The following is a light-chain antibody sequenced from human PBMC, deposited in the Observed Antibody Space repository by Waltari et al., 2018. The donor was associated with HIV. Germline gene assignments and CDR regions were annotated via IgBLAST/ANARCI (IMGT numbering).Light chain of an antibody. CDR2: EVN. Sequence: QSALTQPASVSGSPGQSITISCTGTSSDIGSYDSVPWYQQHPVKAPKLMIYEVNNRPSGISNRFSGSKSGNTASLTISGLQAEDEADYYCSSHTTSSTLYVFGTGTKVTVL. CDR1: SSDIGSYDS. V-gene: IGLV2-14*01. CDR3: SSHTTSSTLYV. J-gene: IGLJ1*01.